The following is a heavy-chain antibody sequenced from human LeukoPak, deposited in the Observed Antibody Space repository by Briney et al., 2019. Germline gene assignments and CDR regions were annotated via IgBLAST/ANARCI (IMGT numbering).Heavy chain of an antibody. J-gene: IGHJ4*02. V-gene: IGHV4-59*08. D-gene: IGHD6-19*01. CDR2: IHYSGSA. CDR1: GGSISSDY. Sequence: SETLSLTCTVSGGSISSDYWSWIRQPPGKGLEWIGYIHYSGSANYSPSLKSRVTISLDTSKNHFPLKLSSVTAADTAVYYCARHRYTSGWNGIDYWGQGTLVTVSS. CDR3: ARHRYTSGWNGIDY.